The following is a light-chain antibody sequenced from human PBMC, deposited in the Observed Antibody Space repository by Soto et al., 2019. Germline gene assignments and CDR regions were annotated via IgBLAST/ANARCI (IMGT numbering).Light chain of an antibody. CDR2: DAS. V-gene: IGKV3D-20*01. CDR3: QQYGSSPTT. J-gene: IGKJ2*01. Sequence: EIVLTQSPATLSLSPGERATLSCGASQSVSNNYLAWYQQKPGLAPRLLIYDASSRATGIPDRFSGSGSVTDFTLTIRRREPEDSAVYYCQQYGSSPTTFGQGTKLEIK. CDR1: QSVSNNY.